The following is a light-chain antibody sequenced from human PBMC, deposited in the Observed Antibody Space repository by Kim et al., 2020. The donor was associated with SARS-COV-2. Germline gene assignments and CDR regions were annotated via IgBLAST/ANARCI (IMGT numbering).Light chain of an antibody. V-gene: IGKV3-15*01. J-gene: IGKJ1*01. CDR1: QSVSSN. CDR3: QQYNNWPRT. CDR2: GAS. Sequence: EIVMTPSPATLSVSPGERATLSCRASQSVSSNLAWYQQKPGQPPRLLVYGASTRATGIPARFSGSGSGTEFTLTISRLQSEDSVVYYCQQYNNWPRTFGQGTKVDIK.